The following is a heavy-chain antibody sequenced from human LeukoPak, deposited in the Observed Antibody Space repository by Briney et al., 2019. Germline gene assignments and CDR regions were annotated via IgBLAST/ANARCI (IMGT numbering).Heavy chain of an antibody. CDR3: AREERWLQSFALVDY. J-gene: IGHJ4*02. V-gene: IGHV3-20*04. Sequence: GGSLRLSCAASGFTFDDHGMSWVRQPPGKRLEWVSGIKWNGGSTYYADSVKGRFTISRDNAKNSLYLQMNSLRADDTALYYCAREERWLQSFALVDYWGQGTLVTVSS. D-gene: IGHD5-24*01. CDR1: GFTFDDHG. CDR2: IKWNGGST.